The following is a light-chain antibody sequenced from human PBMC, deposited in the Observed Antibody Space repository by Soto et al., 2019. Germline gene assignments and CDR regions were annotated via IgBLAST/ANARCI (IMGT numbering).Light chain of an antibody. J-gene: IGKJ4*01. CDR3: QQCKDWPLT. Sequence: EIVMTQSPATLSVTPGERATLSCRASQSVSINLAWFQQKPGQAPRLLIYGASTRATGIPARFSGSGSGTEFTLTISSLQSEDFAVYYCQQCKDWPLTFGGVSKVAI. CDR2: GAS. V-gene: IGKV3-15*01. CDR1: QSVSIN.